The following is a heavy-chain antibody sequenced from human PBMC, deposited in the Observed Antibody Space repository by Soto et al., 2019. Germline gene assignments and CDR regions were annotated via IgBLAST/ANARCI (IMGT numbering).Heavy chain of an antibody. Sequence: GGSLRLSCAASGFTFNNYGMHWVRQAPGKGLEWVALIWYDGSNREYADSVKGRFTISRDNSKNTLYLQMSTLRVEDTAVYYCAGGRKLVYTVSTIVVDYYYCVLAVWGQGTTVTVSS. V-gene: IGHV3-33*01. CDR3: AGGRKLVYTVSTIVVDYYYCVLAV. CDR1: GFTFNNYG. D-gene: IGHD2-21*01. J-gene: IGHJ6*02. CDR2: IWYDGSNR.